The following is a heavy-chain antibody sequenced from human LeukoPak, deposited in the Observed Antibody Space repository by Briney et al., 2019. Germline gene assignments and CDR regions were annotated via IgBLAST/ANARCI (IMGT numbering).Heavy chain of an antibody. J-gene: IGHJ3*02. D-gene: IGHD3-22*01. V-gene: IGHV4-30-4*01. CDR1: GGSISSGDYY. Sequence: PSETLSLTCTVSGGSISSGDYYWSWIRQPPGKGLEWIGYIYYSGSTYYNPSLKSRVTISVDTSKNQLSLKLSSVTAADTAVYYCARTYYYDSSGYFRDAFDIWGQGTMVTVSS. CDR3: ARTYYYDSSGYFRDAFDI. CDR2: IYYSGST.